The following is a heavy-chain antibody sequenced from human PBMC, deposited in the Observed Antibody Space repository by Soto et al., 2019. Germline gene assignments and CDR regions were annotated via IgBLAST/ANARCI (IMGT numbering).Heavy chain of an antibody. CDR2: IFHSGDT. CDR1: GASISSSNW. Sequence: QVQLQESGPGLVEPSGTLSLTCAVSGASISSSNWWSWVRQSPGKGLEWIGEIFHSGDTSYNPSLKGRVIISVYKSKNQFSLRLTSVTASDTAVYFCARYYLAVRPGHYDAMDVWGQGTTVIVSS. D-gene: IGHD6-6*01. V-gene: IGHV4-4*02. J-gene: IGHJ6*02. CDR3: ARYYLAVRPGHYDAMDV.